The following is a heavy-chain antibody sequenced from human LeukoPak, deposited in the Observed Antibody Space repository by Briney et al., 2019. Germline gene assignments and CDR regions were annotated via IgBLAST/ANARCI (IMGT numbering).Heavy chain of an antibody. J-gene: IGHJ4*02. CDR3: ARGSTVVTPYYFDY. V-gene: IGHV3-23*01. Sequence: GGSLRLSCAASGFTFSSYAMSWVRQAPGKGLEWVSAISGSGGSTYYADSVKGRFTISRDNSKNTLYLQMNSLRAEDQAVYYCARGSTVVTPYYFDYWGQGTLVTVSS. D-gene: IGHD4-23*01. CDR1: GFTFSSYA. CDR2: ISGSGGST.